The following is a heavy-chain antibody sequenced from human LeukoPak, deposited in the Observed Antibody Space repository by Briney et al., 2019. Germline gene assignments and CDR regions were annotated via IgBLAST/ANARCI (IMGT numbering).Heavy chain of an antibody. V-gene: IGHV4-34*01. CDR1: GGSFSGYY. J-gene: IGHJ4*02. CDR2: INHSGST. CDR3: AGEYYDFWSGYYMPDY. D-gene: IGHD3-3*01. Sequence: PSETLSLTCAVYGGSFSGYYWSWIRQPPGKGLEWIGEINHSGSTNYNPSLKSRVTISVDTSKNQFSLKLSSVTAADTAVYYCAGEYYDFWSGYYMPDYWGQGTLVTVSS.